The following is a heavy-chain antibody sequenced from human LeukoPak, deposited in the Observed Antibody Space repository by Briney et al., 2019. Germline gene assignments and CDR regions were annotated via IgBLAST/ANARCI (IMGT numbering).Heavy chain of an antibody. D-gene: IGHD3-3*01. Sequence: GGSLRLSCAASGFTFSRNAMNWVRQAPGKGLEWVANIKQDGSEGYYVDSVKGRFTISRDNAQNSLYLQMNSLRGEDTAVYYCARDYDYWGQGNLVAVSS. CDR3: ARDYDY. CDR1: GFTFSRNA. J-gene: IGHJ4*02. V-gene: IGHV3-7*01. CDR2: IKQDGSEG.